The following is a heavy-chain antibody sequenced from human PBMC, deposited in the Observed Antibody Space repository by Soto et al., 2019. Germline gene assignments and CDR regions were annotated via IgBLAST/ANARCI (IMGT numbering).Heavy chain of an antibody. Sequence: SETLSLTCAVSGGSISSGGYSWSWIRQPPGKGLEWIGYIYYSGSIYYNPSLKSRVTISVDTSKNQFSLKLSSVTAAYTAVYYCARAFGELLPYDAFDIWGQGTMVTVSS. D-gene: IGHD3-10*01. CDR3: ARAFGELLPYDAFDI. V-gene: IGHV4-31*11. CDR2: IYYSGSI. J-gene: IGHJ3*02. CDR1: GGSISSGGYS.